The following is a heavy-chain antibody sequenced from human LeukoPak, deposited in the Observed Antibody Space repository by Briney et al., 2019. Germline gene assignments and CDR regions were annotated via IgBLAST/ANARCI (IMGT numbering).Heavy chain of an antibody. J-gene: IGHJ6*03. Sequence: GGSLRLSCAASGFTFRSYDMHWARQAPGTGLEWVAFIRFDGSNKYYADSVKGRFTISRDNSKNTLYLQMNSLRAEDTAVYYCAKVGGIAVATYYYMDVWGKGTTVTVSS. CDR3: AKVGGIAVATYYYMDV. D-gene: IGHD6-19*01. V-gene: IGHV3-30*02. CDR1: GFTFRSYD. CDR2: IRFDGSNK.